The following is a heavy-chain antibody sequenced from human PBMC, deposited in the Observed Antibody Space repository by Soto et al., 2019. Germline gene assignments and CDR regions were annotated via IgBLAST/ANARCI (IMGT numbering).Heavy chain of an antibody. CDR2: INAGNGNT. CDR3: ARARGSYYFPGSLGFDY. Sequence: ASVKVSCKASGYTFTSYAMHWVRQAPGQRLEWMGWINAGNGNTKYSQKFQGRVTITRDTSASTAYMELSSLRSEDTAVYYCARARGSYYFPGSLGFDYWGQGTLVTVSS. V-gene: IGHV1-3*01. CDR1: GYTFTSYA. J-gene: IGHJ4*02. D-gene: IGHD1-26*01.